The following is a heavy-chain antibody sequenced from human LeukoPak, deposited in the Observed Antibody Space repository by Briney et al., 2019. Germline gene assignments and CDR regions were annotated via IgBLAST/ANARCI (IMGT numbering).Heavy chain of an antibody. CDR2: IIPILGIA. CDR1: GGTFSSYA. J-gene: IGHJ4*02. V-gene: IGHV1-69*04. Sequence: GASVKVSCKASGGTFSSYAISWVRQAPGQGLEWMGRIIPILGIANYAQKFQGRVTITADKSTSTAYMELSSLRSEDTAVYYCARAPIAVAGSRIIDYWGQGILVTVSS. CDR3: ARAPIAVAGSRIIDY. D-gene: IGHD6-19*01.